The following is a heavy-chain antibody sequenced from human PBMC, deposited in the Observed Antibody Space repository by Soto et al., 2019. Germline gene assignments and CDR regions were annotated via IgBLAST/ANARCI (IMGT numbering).Heavy chain of an antibody. J-gene: IGHJ4*02. CDR1: GGSISSSSYY. V-gene: IGHV4-39*01. CDR3: ARSGYSSSWYDFDY. CDR2: IYYSGST. Sequence: QLQLQESGPGLVKPSETLSLTCTVSGGSISSSSYYWGWIRQPPGKGLEWIGSIYYSGSTYYNPSLKSRVPISVDTSKNQFSLKLSSVTAADTAVYYCARSGYSSSWYDFDYWGQGTLVTVSS. D-gene: IGHD6-13*01.